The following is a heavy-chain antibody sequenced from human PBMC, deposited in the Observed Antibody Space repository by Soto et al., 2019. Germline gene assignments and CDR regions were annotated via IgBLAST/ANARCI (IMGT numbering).Heavy chain of an antibody. J-gene: IGHJ4*02. CDR3: ARDQGWEPSNYFDY. CDR2: ISSSSSYI. V-gene: IGHV3-21*01. Sequence: PGGSLRLSCAASGFTFSSYSMNWVRQAPGKGLEWVSSISSSSSYIYYADSVKGRFTISRDNAKNSLYLQMNSLRAEDTAVYYCARDQGWEPSNYFDYWGQGTLVTVAS. CDR1: GFTFSSYS. D-gene: IGHD1-26*01.